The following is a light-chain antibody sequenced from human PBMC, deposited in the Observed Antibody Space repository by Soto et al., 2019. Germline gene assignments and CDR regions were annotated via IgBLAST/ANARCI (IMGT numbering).Light chain of an antibody. Sequence: EIVLTQSPGTLSLSPGERATLSCRASQSVSSSYLAWYQQKPGQAPRLLIYGASSRATGIPDRFSGSGSGTDFTLTISRLEPEDFAVYYCKQYGSSRWTFGQGTKVDIX. J-gene: IGKJ1*01. CDR3: KQYGSSRWT. CDR2: GAS. CDR1: QSVSSSY. V-gene: IGKV3-20*01.